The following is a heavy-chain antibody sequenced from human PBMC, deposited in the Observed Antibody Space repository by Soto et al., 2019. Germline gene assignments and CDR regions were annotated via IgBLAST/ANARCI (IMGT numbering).Heavy chain of an antibody. V-gene: IGHV3-30-3*01. D-gene: IGHD6-19*01. CDR3: ARERISGWARSGFDY. CDR2: ISYDGSNK. CDR1: GFTFSSYA. J-gene: IGHJ4*02. Sequence: QVQLVESGGGVVQPGRSLRLSCAASGFTFSSYAMHWVRQAPGKGLEWVAVISYDGSNKYYADSVKGRFTISRDNSMNTLYLQMNSLRAEDTAVYYCARERISGWARSGFDYWGQGTLVTVSS.